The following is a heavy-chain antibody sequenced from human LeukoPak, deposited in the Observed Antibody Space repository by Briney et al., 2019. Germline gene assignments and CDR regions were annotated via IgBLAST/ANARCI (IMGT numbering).Heavy chain of an antibody. CDR3: ARGVVAATFYYYMDV. D-gene: IGHD2-15*01. J-gene: IGHJ6*03. CDR1: GYTFTGYY. V-gene: IGHV1-2*02. Sequence: ASVKVSCKASGYTFTGYYMHWVRQAPGQGLEWMGWINPNSGATNYAQKFQGRVTMTRDTSSSTAYMELSSLRSDDTAVYYCARGVVAATFYYYMDVWGKGTTVTVS. CDR2: INPNSGAT.